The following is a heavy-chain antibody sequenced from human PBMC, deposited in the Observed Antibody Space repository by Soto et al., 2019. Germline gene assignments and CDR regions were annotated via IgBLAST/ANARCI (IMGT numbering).Heavy chain of an antibody. CDR2: ISSSSGGTI. J-gene: IGHJ3*02. V-gene: IGHV3-11*01. CDR1: GFTFSDYY. CDR3: ARDQERRGVMSGYYVPDAFDI. Sequence: QVQLVESGGGLVKPGGSLRLSCAASGFTFSDYYMNWVRQAPGKGLEWVSYISSSSGGTIYYADSVKGRFTISRDNAKNAVYLQMDSLRAEDTAVYYCARDQERRGVMSGYYVPDAFDIWGQGTMVTVSS. D-gene: IGHD3-3*01.